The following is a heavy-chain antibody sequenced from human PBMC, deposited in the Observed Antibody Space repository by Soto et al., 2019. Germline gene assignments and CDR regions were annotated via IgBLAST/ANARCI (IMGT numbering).Heavy chain of an antibody. V-gene: IGHV1-18*01. CDR3: ARGRYGDY. J-gene: IGHJ4*02. Sequence: QVHLVQSGAEVKKPGASVKVSCKGSGYTFTSYGITWVRQAPGQGREWMGWISAHNGNTDYAQKLQGRVTVTRDTFTRTAYMELRSLRPGETAVYYCARGRYGDYWGQGALVTVSS. CDR2: ISAHNGNT. D-gene: IGHD1-1*01. CDR1: GYTFTSYG.